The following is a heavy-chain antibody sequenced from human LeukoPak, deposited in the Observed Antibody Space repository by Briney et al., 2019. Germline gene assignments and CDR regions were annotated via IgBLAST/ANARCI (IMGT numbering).Heavy chain of an antibody. CDR1: GYTFTGYY. D-gene: IGHD6-19*01. CDR3: ARDSSGWNHDY. CDR2: INPNSGGT. J-gene: IGHJ4*02. V-gene: IGHV1-2*06. Sequence: ASVKVSCKASGYTFTGYYMHWVRQAPGQGLEWMGRINPNSGGTNYAQKFQGRVTMTRDTSISTAYMELSRLRSGDTAVYYCARDSSGWNHDYWGQGTLVTVSS.